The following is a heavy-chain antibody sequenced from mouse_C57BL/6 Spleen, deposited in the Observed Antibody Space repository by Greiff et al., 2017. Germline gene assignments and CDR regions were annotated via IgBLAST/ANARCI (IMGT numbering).Heavy chain of an antibody. CDR2: ISSGGSYT. CDR3: ARHGGHDGYTRFAY. D-gene: IGHD2-3*01. J-gene: IGHJ3*01. CDR1: GFTFSSYG. Sequence: EVKLMESGGDLVKPGGSLKLSCAASGFTFSSYGMSWVRQTPDKRLEWVATISSGGSYTYYPDSVKGRFTISRDNAKNTLYLQMSSLKSEDTAMHYCARHGGHDGYTRFAYWGQGTLVTVSA. V-gene: IGHV5-6*01.